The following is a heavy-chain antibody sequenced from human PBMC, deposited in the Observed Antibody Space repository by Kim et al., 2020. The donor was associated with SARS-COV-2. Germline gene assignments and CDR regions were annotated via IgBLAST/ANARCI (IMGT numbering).Heavy chain of an antibody. Sequence: GGSLRLSCAASGFTFSRHEMNWVRQAPGKGLEWISYISGSGGTTRYAVSVQDRFTISRDNAENSLYLQMNSLRADDTAVYYCARDAYDISTGYSYYYMDVWGKGTTVTVSS. V-gene: IGHV3-48*03. CDR1: GFTFSRHE. D-gene: IGHD3-9*01. CDR2: ISGSGGTT. J-gene: IGHJ6*03. CDR3: ARDAYDISTGYSYYYMDV.